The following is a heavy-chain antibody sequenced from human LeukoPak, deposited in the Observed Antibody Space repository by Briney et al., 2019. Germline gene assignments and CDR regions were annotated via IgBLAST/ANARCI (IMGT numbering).Heavy chain of an antibody. CDR1: GFTFSSYW. V-gene: IGHV3-74*01. Sequence: GGSLRLSCAASGFTFSSYWMHWVRQAPGKGLVWVSRIKSDGETNYADSVKGRFTISRDNAKNTVSLQMNSLRAEDTGVYYCARAPSEIGGYYPEYFRHWGQGTLVTVSS. J-gene: IGHJ1*01. CDR3: ARAPSEIGGYYPEYFRH. D-gene: IGHD3-22*01. CDR2: IKSDGET.